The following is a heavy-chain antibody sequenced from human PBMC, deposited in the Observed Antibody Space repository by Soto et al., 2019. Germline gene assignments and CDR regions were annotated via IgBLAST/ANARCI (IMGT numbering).Heavy chain of an antibody. CDR1: GGSISSYY. J-gene: IGHJ4*02. D-gene: IGHD1-26*01. Sequence: SETLSLTCTVSGGSISSYYWSWIRQPPGKGLEWIGYIYYSGSTNYNPCLKGRVTISVDTSKNQFSLKRSSVTAADTAVYYCAAYVVGATEEDYFDYWGQGTMVTVSS. CDR3: AAYVVGATEEDYFDY. V-gene: IGHV4-59*01. CDR2: IYYSGST.